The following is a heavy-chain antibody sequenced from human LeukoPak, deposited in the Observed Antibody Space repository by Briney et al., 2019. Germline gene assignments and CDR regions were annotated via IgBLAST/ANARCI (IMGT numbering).Heavy chain of an antibody. CDR2: IKQDGGEK. D-gene: IGHD1-7*01. CDR3: ARVWSRVELDFDY. CDR1: GFTFSSYW. Sequence: GGSLRLSCAASGFTFSSYWMSWVRQAPGKGLEWVANIKQDGGEKYYVDSVKGRLTISRDNAKNSLYLQMNSLRAEDTAVYYCARVWSRVELDFDYWGQGTLVTVSS. V-gene: IGHV3-7*01. J-gene: IGHJ4*02.